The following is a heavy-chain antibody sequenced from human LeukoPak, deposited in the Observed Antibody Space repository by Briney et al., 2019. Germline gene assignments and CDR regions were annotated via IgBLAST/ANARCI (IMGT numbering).Heavy chain of an antibody. D-gene: IGHD6-25*01. Sequence: SGTLSLTCTVSGGSISSYYWSWIRQPPGKGLEWIGYIYYSGSTNYNPSLKSRVTISVDTSKNQFSLKLSSVTAADTAVYYCARVGGVYNWFDPWGQGTLVTVSS. CDR2: IYYSGST. J-gene: IGHJ5*02. V-gene: IGHV4-59*01. CDR1: GGSISSYY. CDR3: ARVGGVYNWFDP.